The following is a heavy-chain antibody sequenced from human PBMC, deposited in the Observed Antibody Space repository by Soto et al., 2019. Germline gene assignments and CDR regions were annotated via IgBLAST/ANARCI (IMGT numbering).Heavy chain of an antibody. CDR3: ARIFAIGFMTTVTTNPNWFDP. J-gene: IGHJ5*02. Sequence: SGPTLVNPTETLTLTCTVSGFSLSNARMGVSWIRQPPGKALEWLAHIFSNDEKSYSTSLKSRLTISKDTSKSQVVLTMTNMDPVDTATYYCARIFAIGFMTTVTTNPNWFDPWGQGTLVTVSS. D-gene: IGHD4-17*01. CDR2: IFSNDEK. V-gene: IGHV2-26*01. CDR1: GFSLSNARMG.